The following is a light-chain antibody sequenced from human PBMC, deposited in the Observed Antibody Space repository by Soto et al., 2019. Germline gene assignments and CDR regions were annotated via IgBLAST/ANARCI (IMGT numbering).Light chain of an antibody. CDR3: SSYTSSSTLYV. CDR2: DVS. J-gene: IGLJ1*01. CDR1: SSDVSGYNY. V-gene: IGLV2-14*03. Sequence: QSALTQPASVSGSPGQSITISCTGTSSDVSGYNYVSWYQQHPGKAPKLIIYDVSNRPSGVSNRFSGSKSGNTASLTISGLQAEDEADYYCSSYTSSSTLYVFGTGTKVTVL.